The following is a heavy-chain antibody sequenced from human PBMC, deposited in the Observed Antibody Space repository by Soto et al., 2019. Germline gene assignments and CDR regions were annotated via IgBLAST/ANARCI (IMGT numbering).Heavy chain of an antibody. V-gene: IGHV3-9*01. CDR1: GFTFEDFA. CDR3: AKDILMVTSSGGAFGLDV. J-gene: IGHJ6*02. Sequence: PGGSLRLSCVASGFTFEDFAMHWVRQVPGKGLEWVSSISWNGRTIDYADSVKGRFTVFRDNAKDSLHLQMSSLRPEDTALYYCAKDILMVTSSGGAFGLDVWGQGTTVTVSS. CDR2: ISWNGRTI. D-gene: IGHD3-16*01.